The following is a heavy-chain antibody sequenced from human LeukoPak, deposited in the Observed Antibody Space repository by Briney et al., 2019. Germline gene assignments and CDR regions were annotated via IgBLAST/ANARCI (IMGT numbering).Heavy chain of an antibody. CDR3: ARITPITIFGVVIISPKYYFDY. CDR2: IYYSGST. V-gene: IGHV4-39*01. CDR1: GGSISSSSYY. J-gene: IGHJ4*02. D-gene: IGHD3-3*01. Sequence: SETLSLTCTVSGGSISSSSYYWGWIRQPPGKGLEWIGSIYYSGSTYYNPSVKSRVTISVDTFKNQFSLKLSSVTAADTAVYYCARITPITIFGVVIISPKYYFDYWGQGTLVTVSS.